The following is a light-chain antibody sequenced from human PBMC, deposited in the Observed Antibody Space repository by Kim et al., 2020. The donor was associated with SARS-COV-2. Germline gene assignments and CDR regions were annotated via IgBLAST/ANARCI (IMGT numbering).Light chain of an antibody. CDR1: KLGNKY. CDR2: QDT. V-gene: IGLV3-1*01. Sequence: VTPGQTASITCSGDKLGNKYACWYQQKPGQSPVLVIYQDTKRPSGIPERFSGSNSGNTATLTISGTQAMDEADYYCQAWDSSTAVFGTGTKVTVL. CDR3: QAWDSSTAV. J-gene: IGLJ1*01.